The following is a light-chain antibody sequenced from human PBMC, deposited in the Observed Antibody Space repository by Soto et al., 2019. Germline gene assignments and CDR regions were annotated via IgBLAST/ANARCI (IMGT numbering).Light chain of an antibody. J-gene: IGKJ1*01. CDR1: QSSSSR. CDR3: QQYNSCT. V-gene: IGKV1-5*03. Sequence: DIQMTQSPSTLSASVGDRVTITCRASQSSSSRLAWYQQKPGKAPKLLIYKSSSFESGVKSMFSGSGSGTEFTLTISRLQHDDFANYYCQQYNSCTFGQGTKVEIK. CDR2: KSS.